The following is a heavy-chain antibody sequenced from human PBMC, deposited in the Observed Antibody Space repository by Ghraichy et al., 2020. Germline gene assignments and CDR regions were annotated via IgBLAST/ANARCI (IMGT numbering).Heavy chain of an antibody. V-gene: IGHV3-74*01. CDR2: ISSDGSTT. Sequence: GGSLRLSCAASGFTFNNYWMHWVRHAPGKGLVWVSLISSDGSTTRYADSVKGRFTISRDNAKSTLYLQMNSLRAEDTAVYYCVSAMALPGYWGQGTLVTVSS. CDR3: VSAMALPGY. CDR1: GFTFNNYW. D-gene: IGHD5-18*01. J-gene: IGHJ4*02.